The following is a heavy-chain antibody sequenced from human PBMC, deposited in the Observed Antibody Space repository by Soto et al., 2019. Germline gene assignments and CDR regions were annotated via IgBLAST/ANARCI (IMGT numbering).Heavy chain of an antibody. CDR1: GGTFSSYA. D-gene: IGHD3-22*01. CDR3: ASSYYYDSSGYYVRY. CDR2: IIPIFGTA. Sequence: GASVKVSCKASGGTFSSYAISWVRQAPGQGLEWMGGIIPIFGTANYAQKFQGRVTITADESTSTAYMELSSLRSEDTAVYYCASSYYYDSSGYYVRYWGQGTLVTVSS. V-gene: IGHV1-69*13. J-gene: IGHJ4*02.